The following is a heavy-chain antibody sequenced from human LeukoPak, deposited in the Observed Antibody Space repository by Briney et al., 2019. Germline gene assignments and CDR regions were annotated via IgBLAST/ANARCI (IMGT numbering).Heavy chain of an antibody. V-gene: IGHV3-23*01. J-gene: IGHJ4*02. CDR2: INYNGRST. CDR1: GFSFGISD. CDR3: AKDPNWEGGY. D-gene: IGHD1-1*01. Sequence: QAGGSLRLSCAATGFSFGISDMNWLRQAPGEGPHWVANINYNGRSTSYADSVKGRFTIARDNSKSMLFLQMNGLRAEDTALYYCAKDPNWEGGYWGQGTLVTVSS.